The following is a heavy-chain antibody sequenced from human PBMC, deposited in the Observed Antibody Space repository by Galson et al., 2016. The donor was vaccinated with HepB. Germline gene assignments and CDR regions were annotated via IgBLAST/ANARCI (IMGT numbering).Heavy chain of an antibody. CDR3: AKDYFGYSSGWYGYWYFDL. V-gene: IGHV3-30*18. J-gene: IGHJ2*01. CDR2: ISYDGNKK. D-gene: IGHD6-19*01. Sequence: SLRLSCAASGFSFSSYGMHWVRQAPGKGLEWVAVISYDGNKKYYADSVKGRFTISRDTSKNTLYLQMNSLRPEDTAVYYCAKDYFGYSSGWYGYWYFDLWGRGTLVTVSS. CDR1: GFSFSSYG.